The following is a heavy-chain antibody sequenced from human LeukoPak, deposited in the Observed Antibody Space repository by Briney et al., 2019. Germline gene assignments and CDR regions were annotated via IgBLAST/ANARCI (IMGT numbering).Heavy chain of an antibody. J-gene: IGHJ6*02. CDR2: ISSSSSYI. CDR1: GFTFSSYS. V-gene: IGHV3-21*01. Sequence: KAGGSLRLSCAASGFTFSSYSMNWVRQAPGKGLEWVSSISSSSSYIYYADSVKGRFTIFRDNAKNSLYLQMNSLRAEDTAVYYCAREGLIWFGELLYPTYGMDVWGQGTTVAVSS. D-gene: IGHD3-10*01. CDR3: AREGLIWFGELLYPTYGMDV.